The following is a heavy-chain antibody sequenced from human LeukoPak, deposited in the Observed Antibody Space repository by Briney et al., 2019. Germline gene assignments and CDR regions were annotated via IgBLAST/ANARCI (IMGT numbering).Heavy chain of an antibody. CDR2: IYYSGST. CDR1: GASISSYY. V-gene: IGHV4-59*01. D-gene: IGHD3-22*01. J-gene: IGHJ4*02. CDR3: ARGSDYYDSSGYRY. Sequence: PSETLSLTCTVSGASISSYYWSWIRQPPGKGLEWIGYIYYSGSTNYNPSLKSRVTISVDTSKNQFSLKLSSVTAADTAVYYCARGSDYYDSSGYRYWGQGTLVTVSS.